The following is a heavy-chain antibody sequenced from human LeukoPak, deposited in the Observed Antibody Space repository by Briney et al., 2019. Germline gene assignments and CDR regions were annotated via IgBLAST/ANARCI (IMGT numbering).Heavy chain of an antibody. J-gene: IGHJ4*02. V-gene: IGHV3-23*01. CDR3: AKDRGSSSWYYFDY. CDR2: VSGSGGST. CDR1: GFTFSSDA. D-gene: IGHD6-13*01. Sequence: QTGGSLRLSCAASGFTFSSDAMSWVRQAPGKGLEWVSAVSGSGGSTYYADSVKGRFTISRDNSKNTLYLQMNSLRAEDTAVYYCAKDRGSSSWYYFDYWGQGTLDTVSS.